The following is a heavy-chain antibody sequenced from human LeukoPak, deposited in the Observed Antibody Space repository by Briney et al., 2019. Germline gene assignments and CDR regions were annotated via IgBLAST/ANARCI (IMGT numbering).Heavy chain of an antibody. Sequence: PSETLSITCTVSGGSINNYYWTWIRQPPGKGLEWIRYIYYSGSTNSNPSLKSRVTISVDTSKNQFSLKLSSVTAADTAMYYCARSGGSYGWFDPWGQGTLVTVSS. D-gene: IGHD1-26*01. CDR3: ARSGGSYGWFDP. V-gene: IGHV4-59*01. J-gene: IGHJ5*02. CDR2: IYYSGST. CDR1: GGSINNYY.